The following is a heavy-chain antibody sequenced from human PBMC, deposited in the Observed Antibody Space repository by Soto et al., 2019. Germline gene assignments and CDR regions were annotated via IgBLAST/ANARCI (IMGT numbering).Heavy chain of an antibody. J-gene: IGHJ3*02. Sequence: GGSLRLSCAASGFTVSSNYMSWVRQAPGKGLEWVSVIYSGGSTYYADSVKGRFTISRDNSKNTLYLQMNSLRAEDTAVYYCARVNDYSFYAFDIWGQGTMVTVS. D-gene: IGHD4-17*01. V-gene: IGHV3-53*01. CDR1: GFTVSSNY. CDR2: IYSGGST. CDR3: ARVNDYSFYAFDI.